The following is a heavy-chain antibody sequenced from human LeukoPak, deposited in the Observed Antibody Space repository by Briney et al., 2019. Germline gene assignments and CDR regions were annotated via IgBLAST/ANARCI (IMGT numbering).Heavy chain of an antibody. D-gene: IGHD3-9*01. CDR1: GYSYTSYW. Sequence: GESLKISCKGSGYSYTSYWISWVRQMPGKGLEWMGRIDPSDSYTNYSPSFQGHVTISADKSISTAYLQWSSLKASDTAMYYCARERYFDWLLSFDYWGQETLVTVSS. CDR3: ARERYFDWLLSFDY. V-gene: IGHV5-10-1*01. J-gene: IGHJ4*02. CDR2: IDPSDSYT.